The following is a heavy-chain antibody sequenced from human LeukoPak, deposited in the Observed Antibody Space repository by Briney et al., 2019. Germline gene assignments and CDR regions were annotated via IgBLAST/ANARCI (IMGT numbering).Heavy chain of an antibody. V-gene: IGHV4-59*01. CDR2: VYYSGST. Sequence: VKPSETLSLTCTVSGGSISSFYWSWIRQPPGKGLEWIGYVYYSGSTNYNPSLKSRVTISVDTSKKQFSLKLSSMTAADTAVYYCARERAYCGADCYRYFDYWGQGTLVTVSS. D-gene: IGHD2-21*02. J-gene: IGHJ4*02. CDR1: GGSISSFY. CDR3: ARERAYCGADCYRYFDY.